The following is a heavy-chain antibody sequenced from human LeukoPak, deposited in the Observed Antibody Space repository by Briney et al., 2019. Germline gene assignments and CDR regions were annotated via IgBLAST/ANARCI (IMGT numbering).Heavy chain of an antibody. V-gene: IGHV4-34*01. D-gene: IGHD3-22*01. CDR1: GGSFSGYY. J-gene: IGHJ4*02. Sequence: SETLSLTCAVYGGSFSGYYWSWIRQPPGNGLEWIGEINHSGSTNYNPSLKSRVTISVDTSKNQFSLKLSSVTAADTAVYYCARCYYDSSGCDYWGQGTLVTVSS. CDR2: INHSGST. CDR3: ARCYYDSSGCDY.